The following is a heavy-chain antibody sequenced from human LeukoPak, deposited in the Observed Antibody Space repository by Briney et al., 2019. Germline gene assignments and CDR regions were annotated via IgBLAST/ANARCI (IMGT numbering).Heavy chain of an antibody. CDR2: INHSGST. Sequence: GSLRLSCAASGFTFSSYGMSWVRQPPGKGLEWIGEINHSGSTNYNPSLKSRVTISVDTSKNQFSLKLSSVTAADTAVYYCAIAVAGPFDYWGQGTLVTVSS. J-gene: IGHJ4*02. CDR1: GFTFSSYG. CDR3: AIAVAGPFDY. D-gene: IGHD6-19*01. V-gene: IGHV4-34*08.